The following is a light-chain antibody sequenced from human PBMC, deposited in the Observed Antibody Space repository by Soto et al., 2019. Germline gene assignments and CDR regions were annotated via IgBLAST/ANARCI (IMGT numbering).Light chain of an antibody. CDR2: DAS. J-gene: IGKJ1*01. Sequence: EIVLTQSPGTLSLSPGERTTLSCRASQSVSSNCLAWYQQTPGQAPRLLMYDASSRATGIPDRFIGSGSGTDFTLTISRLEPEDFAVYYCQQCGSSPWTFGQGTKVEIK. CDR1: QSVSSNC. CDR3: QQCGSSPWT. V-gene: IGKV3-20*01.